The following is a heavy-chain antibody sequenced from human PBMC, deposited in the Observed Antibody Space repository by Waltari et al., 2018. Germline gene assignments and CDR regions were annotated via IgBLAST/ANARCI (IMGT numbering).Heavy chain of an antibody. J-gene: IGHJ3*02. CDR3: ARGKFTTFDI. CDR2: TDYMCQWLN. V-gene: IGHV6-1*01. CDR1: EDSLFTTSVA. Sequence: QVQLQQSGPGLVKPSQTLSLTCAVSEDSLFTTSVAWNGIRQSPSRGLEWLGRTDYMCQWLNDYALSVKGRITVNPDTSKNHFSLQLDSVTPDDTAVYYCARGKFTTFDIWGQGTMVTVSS.